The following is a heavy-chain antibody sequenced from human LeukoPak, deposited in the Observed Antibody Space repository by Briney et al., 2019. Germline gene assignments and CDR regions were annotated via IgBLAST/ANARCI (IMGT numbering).Heavy chain of an antibody. Sequence: GASVKVSCKASGYTFTGYYMHWVRQAPGQGLEWMGWINPNSGGTNYAQKFQGRVTMTRDTSISTAHMELSRLRSDDTAVYYCARLKYSGSYVDLDYWGQGTLVTVSS. CDR2: INPNSGGT. CDR1: GYTFTGYY. J-gene: IGHJ4*02. V-gene: IGHV1-2*02. D-gene: IGHD1-26*01. CDR3: ARLKYSGSYVDLDY.